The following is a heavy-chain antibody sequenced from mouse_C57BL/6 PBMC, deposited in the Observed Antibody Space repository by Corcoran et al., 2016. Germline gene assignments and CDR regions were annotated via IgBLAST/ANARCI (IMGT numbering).Heavy chain of an antibody. Sequence: QIQLVQSGPELKKPGETVKISCKASGYTFTTYGMSWVKQAPGKGLKWMGWINTYSGVPTYSDDFKGRFAFSLETLASTAYLQINNLKNEDTATYVCARGRDYYGSSHWYFDVWGTGTTVTVSS. CDR3: ARGRDYYGSSHWYFDV. J-gene: IGHJ1*03. V-gene: IGHV9-3*01. CDR2: INTYSGVP. D-gene: IGHD1-1*01. CDR1: GYTFTTYG.